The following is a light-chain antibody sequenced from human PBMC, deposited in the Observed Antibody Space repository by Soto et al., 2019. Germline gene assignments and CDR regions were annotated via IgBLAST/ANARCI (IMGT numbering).Light chain of an antibody. CDR1: SSNIGNNY. J-gene: IGLJ2*01. CDR2: YNN. Sequence: QSVLTQPPSVAAAPGQKVTISCSGSSSNIGNNYVSWYQQLPGTAPKLLIYYNNKRPSGIPDRFSGSKSGTSATLDITGLQTGDEADYYCGTWDSTLRALVFGGGTKLTVL. CDR3: GTWDSTLRALV. V-gene: IGLV1-51*01.